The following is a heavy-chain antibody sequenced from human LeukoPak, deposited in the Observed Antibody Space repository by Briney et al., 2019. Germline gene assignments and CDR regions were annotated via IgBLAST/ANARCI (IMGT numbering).Heavy chain of an antibody. CDR1: GGSISSYY. J-gene: IGHJ4*02. CDR3: AKDPERWLQLRLGFSD. Sequence: SETLSLTCTVSGGSISSYYWSWIRQPPGKGLEWIGYIYYSGSTNYNPSLKSRVTISVDTSKNQFSLELSSVTAADTAVYYCAKDPERWLQLRLGFSDWGQGTLVTVSS. D-gene: IGHD5-24*01. CDR2: IYYSGST. V-gene: IGHV4-59*01.